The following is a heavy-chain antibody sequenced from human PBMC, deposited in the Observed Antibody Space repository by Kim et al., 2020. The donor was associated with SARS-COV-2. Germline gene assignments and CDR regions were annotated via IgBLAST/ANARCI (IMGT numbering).Heavy chain of an antibody. Sequence: GGSLRLSCAASGFTFSSYAMSWVRQAPGKGLEWVSVIYSGGSSTYYADSVKGRFTISRDNSKNTLYLQMNSLRAEDTAVYYCAKDRFTMVRGVIGVSGLDYWGQGTLVTVSS. V-gene: IGHV3-23*03. CDR2: IYSGGSST. CDR1: GFTFSSYA. J-gene: IGHJ4*02. CDR3: AKDRFTMVRGVIGVSGLDY. D-gene: IGHD3-10*01.